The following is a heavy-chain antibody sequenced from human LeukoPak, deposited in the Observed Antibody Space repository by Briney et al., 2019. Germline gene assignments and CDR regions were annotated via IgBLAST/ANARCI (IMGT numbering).Heavy chain of an antibody. Sequence: SGGSLRLSCAASGFTFSSYSMNWVRQAPGKGLEWVSSISSSSSYIYYADSVKGRFTISRDNAKNSLYLQMNSLRAEDTAVYYCASTRQAAAAYYFDYWGQGTLVTVSS. D-gene: IGHD6-13*01. CDR3: ASTRQAAAAYYFDY. CDR2: ISSSSSYI. CDR1: GFTFSSYS. V-gene: IGHV3-21*04. J-gene: IGHJ4*02.